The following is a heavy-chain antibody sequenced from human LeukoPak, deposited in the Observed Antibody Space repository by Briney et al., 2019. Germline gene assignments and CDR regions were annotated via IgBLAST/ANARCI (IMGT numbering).Heavy chain of an antibody. CDR1: GLTFDDYA. D-gene: IGHD6-13*01. J-gene: IGHJ3*02. CDR3: KKGIAAAGTFAFDI. Sequence: GGSLRLSCAASGLTFDDYAMHWVRQAPGKGLEWVSGISWNSGSIGYADSVKGRFTISRVNAKNSLYLQMNSLRAEDTAVYYCKKGIAAAGTFAFDIWGQGTMVTVSS. V-gene: IGHV3-9*01. CDR2: ISWNSGSI.